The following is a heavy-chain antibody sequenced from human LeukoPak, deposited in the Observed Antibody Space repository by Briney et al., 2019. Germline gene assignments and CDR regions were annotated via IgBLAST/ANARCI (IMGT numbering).Heavy chain of an antibody. J-gene: IGHJ5*02. CDR1: GGSFSGYY. D-gene: IGHD3-22*01. V-gene: IGHV4-34*01. CDR3: ARHGPEDYYDSSGYYLKYNWFDP. CDR2: INHSGST. Sequence: SETLSLTCAVYGGSFSGYYWSWIRQPPGKGLEWIGEINHSGSTNYNPSLKSRVTISVDTSKNQFSLKLSSVTAADTAVYYCARHGPEDYYDSSGYYLKYNWFDPWGQGTLVTVSS.